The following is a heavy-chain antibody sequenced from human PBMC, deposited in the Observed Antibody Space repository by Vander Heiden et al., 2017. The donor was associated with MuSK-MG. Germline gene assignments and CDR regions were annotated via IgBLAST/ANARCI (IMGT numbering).Heavy chain of an antibody. CDR3: AYFGSGSYYLDY. CDR1: GFTFSIHA. J-gene: IGHJ4*02. V-gene: IGHV3-23*01. Sequence: EVQLLESGGGLVQPGGSLRLSCAASGFTFSIHAMTWVRQAPGKGLEWVSAISSSSSTYYADSVKGRFTISRDNSKNTLYLQMNSLRAEDTAVYYCAYFGSGSYYLDYWGQGTLVTVSS. D-gene: IGHD3-10*01. CDR2: ISSSSST.